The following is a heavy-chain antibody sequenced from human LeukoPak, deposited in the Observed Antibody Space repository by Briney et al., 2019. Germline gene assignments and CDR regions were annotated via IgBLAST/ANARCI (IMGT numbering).Heavy chain of an antibody. D-gene: IGHD2-15*01. Sequence: GRSLRLSCAASGFTFSSYAMHWVRQAPGKGLEWVAVISYDGSNKYYADSVKGRFTISRDNAKHSLYLQMNSLRAEDTAVYYCARAGCSGGSCYSGGLYYYYGMDVWGKGTTVTVSS. CDR3: ARAGCSGGSCYSGGLYYYYGMDV. CDR2: ISYDGSNK. V-gene: IGHV3-30-3*01. CDR1: GFTFSSYA. J-gene: IGHJ6*04.